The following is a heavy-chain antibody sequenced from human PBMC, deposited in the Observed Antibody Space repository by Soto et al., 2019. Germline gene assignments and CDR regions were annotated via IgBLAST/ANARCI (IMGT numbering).Heavy chain of an antibody. V-gene: IGHV4-39*01. J-gene: IGHJ5*01. CDR1: GVSIHNSHSF. D-gene: IGHD2-15*01. CDR2: MYYSGGA. Sequence: SETLSLTFAVSGVSIHNSHSFWGWIRQPPGKGLEFIGSMYYSGGANYNPSLKSRVTISLGTSKNQFSLTVNSVTAADTAIYYCGRVVEGATRHTDFDSWGPGSLLTVSS. CDR3: GRVVEGATRHTDFDS.